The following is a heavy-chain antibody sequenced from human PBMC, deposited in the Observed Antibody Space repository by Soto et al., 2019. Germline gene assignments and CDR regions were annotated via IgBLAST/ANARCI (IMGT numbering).Heavy chain of an antibody. CDR1: GFTFSSYA. Sequence: EVQLLESGGGLVQPGGSLRLSCAASGFTFSSYAMSWVRQAPGKGLEWVSAISGSGGSTYYADSVKGRFTISRDNSKNTLYLQMNSLRAEDTAVYYCARSYCSSTSCYENYWGQGTLVTVS. J-gene: IGHJ4*02. CDR2: ISGSGGST. CDR3: ARSYCSSTSCYENY. V-gene: IGHV3-23*01. D-gene: IGHD2-2*01.